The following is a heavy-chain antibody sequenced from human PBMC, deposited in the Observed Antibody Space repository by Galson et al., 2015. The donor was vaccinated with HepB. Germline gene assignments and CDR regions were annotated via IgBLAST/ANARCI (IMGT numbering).Heavy chain of an antibody. D-gene: IGHD6-19*01. CDR1: GYTFINYY. Sequence: SVKVSCKASGYTFINYYMHWVRQATGQGLEWMGWMKPNNGDTGYTQQFQGRVTMTRDTSTSTAYMELSDLRSDDTAVYYCARGLAVAGTGYWGQGTLVTVSS. J-gene: IGHJ4*02. V-gene: IGHV1-8*02. CDR3: ARGLAVAGTGY. CDR2: MKPNNGDT.